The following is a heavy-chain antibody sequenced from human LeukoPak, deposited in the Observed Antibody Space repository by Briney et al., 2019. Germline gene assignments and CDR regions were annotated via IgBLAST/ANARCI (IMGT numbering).Heavy chain of an antibody. CDR3: ARQYSGSGMDV. CDR1: GDSISSSSYY. Sequence: SETLSLTCTVSGDSISSSSYYWGWIRQPPGKGLEWIGSIYYSGSTYYNPSLNSRVTMSVDTSKNQFSLKLSSVTAADTALYYCARQYSGSGMDVWGQGTTVTVSS. CDR2: IYYSGST. D-gene: IGHD5-12*01. J-gene: IGHJ6*02. V-gene: IGHV4-39*01.